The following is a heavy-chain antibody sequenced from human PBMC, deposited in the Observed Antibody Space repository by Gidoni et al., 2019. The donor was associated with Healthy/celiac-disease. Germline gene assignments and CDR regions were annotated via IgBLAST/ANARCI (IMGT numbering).Heavy chain of an antibody. D-gene: IGHD3-16*02. CDR1: GFTFSSDA. CDR2: ISYDGSNK. CDR3: ARDRSITFGGVIVMCY. Sequence: QVQLVETGGGVVQPGRCLRLSCAASGFTFSSDAMHWVRQAQGKGLGWVAVISYDGSNKYYADSVKVRFTISRDNSKNTLYLQMNSLRAEDTAVYSCARDRSITFGGVIVMCYWGQGTLVTVSS. V-gene: IGHV3-30-3*01. J-gene: IGHJ4*02.